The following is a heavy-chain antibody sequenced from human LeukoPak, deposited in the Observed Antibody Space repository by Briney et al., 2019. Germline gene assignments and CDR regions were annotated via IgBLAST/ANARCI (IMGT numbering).Heavy chain of an antibody. CDR1: GGSISSYY. V-gene: IGHV4-4*07. D-gene: IGHD1-26*01. J-gene: IGHJ4*02. CDR2: VYTSGST. CDR3: ARDRSVGGSYFRYFDS. Sequence: SETLSLTCTVSGGSISSYYWSWIRQPAGKGLEWIGRVYTSGSTNYKPSLKSRVTMSVDTSKNQFSLKLSSVTAADTAVYYCARDRSVGGSYFRYFDSWGQGTLVTVSS.